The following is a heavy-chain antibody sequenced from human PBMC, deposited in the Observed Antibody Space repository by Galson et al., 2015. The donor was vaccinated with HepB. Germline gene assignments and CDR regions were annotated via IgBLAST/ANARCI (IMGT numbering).Heavy chain of an antibody. D-gene: IGHD6-19*01. CDR3: AGAPIHSSGWDHFDH. V-gene: IGHV1-2*04. CDR1: GYTFTGYY. Sequence: SVKVSCKASGYTFTGYYMHWVRQAPGQGLEWMGWINPNSGGTNYAQKFQGWVTMTRDTSISTAYMELSRLRSDDTAVYYCAGAPIHSSGWDHFDHWGQGTLVTVSS. J-gene: IGHJ4*02. CDR2: INPNSGGT.